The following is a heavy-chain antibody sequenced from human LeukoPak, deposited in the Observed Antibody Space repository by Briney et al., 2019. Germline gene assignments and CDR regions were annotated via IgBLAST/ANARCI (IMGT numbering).Heavy chain of an antibody. CDR2: ISGSGGVT. V-gene: IGHV3-23*01. CDR3: AKEWDGSGTRLGWFDP. CDR1: GFTFGSYA. D-gene: IGHD3-10*01. Sequence: GGSLRLSCVGSGFTFGSYAMSWVRQAPGKGLEWVSLISGSGGVTYYADSVKGWFTISRDNSKNTLYLQMNSLRAEDTATYYCAKEWDGSGTRLGWFDPWGQGTLVTVSS. J-gene: IGHJ5*02.